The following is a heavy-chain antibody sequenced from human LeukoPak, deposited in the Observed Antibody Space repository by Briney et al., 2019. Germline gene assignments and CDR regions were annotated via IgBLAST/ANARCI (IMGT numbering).Heavy chain of an antibody. V-gene: IGHV4-31*03. CDR3: ARVRMATINFDY. Sequence: SETLSLTCTVSGGSISSGGYYWSWIRQHPGKGLEWIGYIYYSGGTYYNPSLKSRVTISVDTSKNQFSLKLSSVTAADTAVYYCARVRMATINFDYWGQGTLVTVSS. D-gene: IGHD5-24*01. J-gene: IGHJ4*02. CDR1: GGSISSGGYY. CDR2: IYYSGGT.